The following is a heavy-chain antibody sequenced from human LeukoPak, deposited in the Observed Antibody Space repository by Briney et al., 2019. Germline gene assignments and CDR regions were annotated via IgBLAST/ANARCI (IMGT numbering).Heavy chain of an antibody. Sequence: SETLSLTYAVYGGSFSGYYWSWIRQPPGKGLEWIGEINHSGSTNYNPSLTSRVPISVDPSKTQFSLKLSSVTAADTAVYYCAGYYGGYWGQGTLVTVSS. CDR2: INHSGST. CDR3: AGYYGGY. J-gene: IGHJ4*02. D-gene: IGHD2-21*01. V-gene: IGHV4-34*01. CDR1: GGSFSGYY.